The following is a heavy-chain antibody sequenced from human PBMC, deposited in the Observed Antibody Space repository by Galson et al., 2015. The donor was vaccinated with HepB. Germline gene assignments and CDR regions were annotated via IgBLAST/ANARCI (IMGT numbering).Heavy chain of an antibody. CDR3: ASNYYDSSGYALLNL. CDR2: ISYDGSDQ. Sequence: SLRLSCAASGFTFSNHGMHWVRQAPGKGLEWVAFISYDGSDQYYADSVKGRFTISRDNSWNTVYLQMNSLRAEDTAVYYCASNYYDSSGYALLNLWGRGTLVTVSS. V-gene: IGHV3-30*03. J-gene: IGHJ2*01. D-gene: IGHD3-22*01. CDR1: GFTFSNHG.